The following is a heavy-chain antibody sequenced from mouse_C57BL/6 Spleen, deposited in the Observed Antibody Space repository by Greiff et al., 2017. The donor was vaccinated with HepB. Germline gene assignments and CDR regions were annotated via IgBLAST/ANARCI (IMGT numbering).Heavy chain of an antibody. CDR2: IDPETGGT. Sequence: QVQLKQSGAELVRPGASVTLSCKASGYTFTDYEMHWVKQTPVHGLEWIGAIDPETGGTAYNQKFKGKAILTADKSSSTAYMELRSLTSEDSAVYYCTRTSYYSNYPYYFDYWGQGTTLTVSS. D-gene: IGHD2-5*01. J-gene: IGHJ2*01. CDR1: GYTFTDYE. CDR3: TRTSYYSNYPYYFDY. V-gene: IGHV1-15*01.